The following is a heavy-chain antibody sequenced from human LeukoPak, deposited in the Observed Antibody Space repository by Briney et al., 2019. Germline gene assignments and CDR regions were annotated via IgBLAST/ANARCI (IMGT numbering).Heavy chain of an antibody. Sequence: SQNLSLAGTVSGDSITSGSSYWSWILQPAGKGLWWSVRIYTTGRTNYNPSLKSRVTISADTSKNQFSLKLTSVTAADTAVYYCARVTGSVAAFVWGQGTRVTVSS. V-gene: IGHV4-61*02. CDR1: GDSITSGSSY. D-gene: IGHD2-15*01. CDR3: ARVTGSVAAFV. J-gene: IGHJ3*01. CDR2: IYTTGRT.